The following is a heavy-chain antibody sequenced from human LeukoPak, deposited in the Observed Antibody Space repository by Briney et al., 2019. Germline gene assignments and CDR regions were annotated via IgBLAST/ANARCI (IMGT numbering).Heavy chain of an antibody. Sequence: PGGSLRLSCAASGFTFSSYGMHWVRQAPGKGLEWVAVIWYDGSNKYYADSVKGRFTISRDNSKNTLYLQMNSLRAKDTAVYYCAKDLLLLCFRGNYYYYNGRDDWGKGTTVTVSS. CDR2: IWYDGSNK. D-gene: IGHD3-10*01. J-gene: IGHJ6*04. V-gene: IGHV3-33*06. CDR1: GFTFSSYG. CDR3: AKDLLLLCFRGNYYYYNGRDD.